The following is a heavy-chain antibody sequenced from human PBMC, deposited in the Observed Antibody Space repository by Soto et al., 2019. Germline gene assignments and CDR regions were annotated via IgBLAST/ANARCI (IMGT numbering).Heavy chain of an antibody. V-gene: IGHV3-33*01. CDR2: IWYDGSNK. CDR1: GFTFSSYG. Sequence: PGGSLRLSCATSGFTFSSYGMHWVRQAPGKGLEWVAVIWYDGSNKYYADTVKGRFTISRDNSKNTLYLQMNSLRAEDTTVYYCARDQGGSFYAFDIWGQGTMVTV. CDR3: ARDQGGSFYAFDI. J-gene: IGHJ3*02. D-gene: IGHD2-15*01.